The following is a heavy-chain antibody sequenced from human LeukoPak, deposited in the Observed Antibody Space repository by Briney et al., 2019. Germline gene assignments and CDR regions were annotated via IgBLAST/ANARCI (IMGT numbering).Heavy chain of an antibody. D-gene: IGHD6-19*01. V-gene: IGHV4-34*01. CDR3: ARHFFVSVAGIISLPFYAFDI. J-gene: IGHJ3*02. CDR1: GVSFSDNY. Sequence: SETLSLTCAVHGVSFSDNYWNWIRQPPGKGLEWIGEINHSGSTNYNPSLKSRATISVDTSKNQFSLKLSSVTTADTAVYYCARHFFVSVAGIISLPFYAFDIWGQGTMVTVSS. CDR2: INHSGST.